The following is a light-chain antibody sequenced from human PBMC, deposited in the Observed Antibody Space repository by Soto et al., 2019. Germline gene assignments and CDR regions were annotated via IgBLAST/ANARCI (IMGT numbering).Light chain of an antibody. CDR3: QQYNSYSWT. Sequence: EVLMTQSPATLSVSLGDVAGLACRASQSVSSSYLAWYQQKPGQAPRLLIYGASSRATGIPDRFSGSGSGTDFTLTISSLQPDDFATYYCQQYNSYSWTFGQGTKVDIK. CDR2: GAS. V-gene: IGKV3-20*01. J-gene: IGKJ1*01. CDR1: QSVSSSY.